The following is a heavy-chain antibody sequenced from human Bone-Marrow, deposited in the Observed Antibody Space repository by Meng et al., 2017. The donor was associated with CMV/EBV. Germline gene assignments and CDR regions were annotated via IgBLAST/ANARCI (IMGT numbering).Heavy chain of an antibody. Sequence: LSLTCAASGFTFSSYWMSWVRQAPGKGLEWVANIKQDGSEKYYVDSVKGRFTISRDNAKNSLYLQMNSLRAEDTAVYYCARAPGSSSGWGYYYYGMYVWGQGTTVTVSS. CDR2: IKQDGSEK. D-gene: IGHD6-6*01. J-gene: IGHJ6*02. V-gene: IGHV3-7*01. CDR1: GFTFSSYW. CDR3: ARAPGSSSGWGYYYYGMYV.